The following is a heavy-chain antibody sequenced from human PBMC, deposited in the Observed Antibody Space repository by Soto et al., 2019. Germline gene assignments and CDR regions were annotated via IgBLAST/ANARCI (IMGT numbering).Heavy chain of an antibody. CDR3: ARARYCSSPSCYNHYYYGMDI. V-gene: IGHV1-18*01. CDR2: LSVHTGQT. D-gene: IGHD2-2*02. J-gene: IGHJ6*02. Sequence: QLVQSGPEVKKPGASVNVSCRASDYTFTKYGVSWVRQAPGQGLEWLGWLSVHTGQTRYARKVQGRATMTADTSANTSYMELRSLISDDTAVYFCARARYCSSPSCYNHYYYGMDIWGQGTTVTVSS. CDR1: DYTFTKYG.